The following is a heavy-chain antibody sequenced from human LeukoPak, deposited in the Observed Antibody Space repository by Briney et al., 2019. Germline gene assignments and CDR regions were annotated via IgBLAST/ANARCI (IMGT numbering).Heavy chain of an antibody. Sequence: GESLKISCKHSEYSFPNYCIGWVRQMPGKGLEWMGIIYPGDSDTRYSPSFQGQVTISTDKSISTAYLQWSSLKASDPAMYYCARRGAGYYYFDYWGQGTLVTVSS. J-gene: IGHJ4*02. CDR3: ARRGAGYYYFDY. V-gene: IGHV5-51*01. CDR1: EYSFPNYC. CDR2: IYPGDSDT. D-gene: IGHD3-9*01.